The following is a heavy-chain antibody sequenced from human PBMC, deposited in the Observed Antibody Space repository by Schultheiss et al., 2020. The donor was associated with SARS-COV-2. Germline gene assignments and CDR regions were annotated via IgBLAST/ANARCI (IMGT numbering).Heavy chain of an antibody. J-gene: IGHJ6*02. CDR3: TRNPIFGVVFYYYGMDV. CDR2: IRSKAYGGTT. V-gene: IGHV3-49*04. CDR1: GFTFSNAW. Sequence: GESLKISCAASGFTFSNAWMSWVRQAPGKGLEWVGFIRSKAYGGTTEYAASVKGRFTISRDDSESIAYLQMNSLKTEDTAVYYCTRNPIFGVVFYYYGMDVWGQGTTVTVSS. D-gene: IGHD3-3*01.